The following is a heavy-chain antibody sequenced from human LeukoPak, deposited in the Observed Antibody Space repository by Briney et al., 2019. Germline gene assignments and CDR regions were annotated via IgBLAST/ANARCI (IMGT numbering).Heavy chain of an antibody. V-gene: IGHV4-59*08. CDR3: AWIISATGTGGYYFNY. Sequence: SETLSLACNVSGASIRSYYWGWVRQSPGKGLEWIGYIYHSGSTNYNPSLRSRVAISVDTSKSQFSLNLNSVTAADTAVYYCAWIISATGTGGYYFNYWGQGTLVTVSS. CDR2: IYHSGST. J-gene: IGHJ4*02. CDR1: GASIRSYY. D-gene: IGHD6-13*01.